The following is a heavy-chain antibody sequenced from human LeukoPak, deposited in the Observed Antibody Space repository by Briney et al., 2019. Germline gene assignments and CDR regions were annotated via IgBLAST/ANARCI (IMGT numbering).Heavy chain of an antibody. CDR1: GFSFTTYA. D-gene: IGHD3-22*01. CDR2: ISGSGVRL. Sequence: GGSLRLSCAASGFSFTTYAMSWVRQAPGKGLEWVSAISGSGVRLYYADSAKGRFTISRDNSRNTLYVQLNSLRADDTAVYYCAKERESNGYFDYWGQGVLVTVSS. CDR3: AKERESNGYFDY. J-gene: IGHJ4*02. V-gene: IGHV3-23*01.